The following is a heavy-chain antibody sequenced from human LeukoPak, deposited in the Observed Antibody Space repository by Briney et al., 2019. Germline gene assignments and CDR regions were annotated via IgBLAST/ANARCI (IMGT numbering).Heavy chain of an antibody. CDR2: VNHSGST. CDR3: ARGGYSGYRSRFDY. D-gene: IGHD5-12*01. Sequence: SETLSLTCAVHGGPFSGYSWNWIRQPPGMGLEWIGEVNHSGSTNYNPSLKSRVSISVDTAKNQFSLKLSSVTAADTSVYYCARGGYSGYRSRFDYWGQGTLVTVSS. V-gene: IGHV4-34*01. J-gene: IGHJ4*02. CDR1: GGPFSGYS.